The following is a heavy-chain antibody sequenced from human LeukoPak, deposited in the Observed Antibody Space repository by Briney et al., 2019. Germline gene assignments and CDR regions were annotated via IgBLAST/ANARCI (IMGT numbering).Heavy chain of an antibody. D-gene: IGHD1-26*01. V-gene: IGHV3-21*01. CDR2: ISSSSSYI. J-gene: IGHJ4*02. CDR1: GFTFSSYE. Sequence: PGGSLRLSCAASGFTFSSYEMNWVRQAPGKGLEWVSSISSSSSYIYYADSVKGRFTISRDNAKNSLYLQMNSLRAEDTAVYYCARSHSPSSYEHYWGQGTLVTVSS. CDR3: ARSHSPSSYEHY.